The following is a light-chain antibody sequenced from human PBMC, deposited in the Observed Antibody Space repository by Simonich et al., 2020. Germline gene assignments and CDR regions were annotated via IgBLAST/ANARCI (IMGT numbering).Light chain of an antibody. Sequence: DIVMTQSPDSLAVSLGERATINCKSSQSVLYSSNNKNYLAWYQQKPGQPPKLLIYCESTRESGVPARFSGSGSGTDFTLTISSLQAEDVAVYYCQQYYSTPRTFGQGTKVEIK. CDR3: QQYYSTPRT. CDR2: CES. V-gene: IGKV4-1*01. J-gene: IGKJ1*01. CDR1: QSVLYSSNNKNY.